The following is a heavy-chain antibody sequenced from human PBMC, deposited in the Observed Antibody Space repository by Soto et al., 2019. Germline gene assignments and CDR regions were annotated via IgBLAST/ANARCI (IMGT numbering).Heavy chain of an antibody. V-gene: IGHV3-23*01. D-gene: IGHD3-3*01. CDR2: ISGSGGST. CDR3: AKDIPHYDFWSGQSNQNYFDY. CDR1: GFTFSSYA. J-gene: IGHJ4*02. Sequence: GGSLRLSCAASGFTFSSYAMSWVRQAPGKGLEWVSAISGSGGSTYYADSVKGRFTISRDNSKNTLYLQMNSLRAEDTAVYYCAKDIPHYDFWSGQSNQNYFDYWGQGTLVTVSS.